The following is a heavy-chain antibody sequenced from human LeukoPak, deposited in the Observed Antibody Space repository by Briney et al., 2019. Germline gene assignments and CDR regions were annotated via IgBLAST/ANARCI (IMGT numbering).Heavy chain of an antibody. J-gene: IGHJ4*02. CDR1: GGSISDYY. V-gene: IGHV4-59*08. CDR3: ASLGGTYDY. D-gene: IGHD1-26*01. Sequence: SETLSLTCTVSGGSISDYYWSWIRQPPGKGLEWIGYIYKSGSTNYNTKYSPSLQSRVIRSVDTSKSQFSLNLLSVTAADTAVYYCASLGGTYDYWGQGILVTVSS. CDR2: IYKSGST.